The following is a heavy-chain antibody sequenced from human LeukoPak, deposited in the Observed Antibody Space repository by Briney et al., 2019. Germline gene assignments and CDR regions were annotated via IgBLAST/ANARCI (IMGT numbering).Heavy chain of an antibody. J-gene: IGHJ3*02. V-gene: IGHV4-59*12. Sequence: SETLSLTCTVSGGSISNSHWSWIRQSPGKGLEWIGYLYDTGSTNYKPSLRSRVTIAVDTSKNQISLKLSSVTAADTAVYFCAKEGMGSAATTADVAFDIWGQGTLVTVSS. CDR3: AKEGMGSAATTADVAFDI. CDR1: GGSISNSH. D-gene: IGHD1-26*01. CDR2: LYDTGST.